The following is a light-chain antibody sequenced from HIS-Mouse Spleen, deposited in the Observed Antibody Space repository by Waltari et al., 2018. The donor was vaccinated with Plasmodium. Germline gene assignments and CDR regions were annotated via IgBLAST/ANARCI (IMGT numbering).Light chain of an antibody. CDR1: ALPKKY. J-gene: IGLJ3*02. CDR3: YSTDSSGNHRV. CDR2: EDS. Sequence: SYELTQPPSVSVSPGQTARITCSGDALPKKYAYWYQQKSGQAPWLVILEDSKRPSGIPGRFFGSSSGTMATLTISGAQVEDEADYYCYSTDSSGNHRVFGGGTKLTVL. V-gene: IGLV3-10*01.